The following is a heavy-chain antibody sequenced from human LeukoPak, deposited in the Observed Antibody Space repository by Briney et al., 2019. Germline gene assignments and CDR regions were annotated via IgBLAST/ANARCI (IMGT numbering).Heavy chain of an antibody. CDR1: GGSISSYY. J-gene: IGHJ6*02. V-gene: IGHV4-59*08. D-gene: IGHD1-26*01. Sequence: SETLSLTCTVSGGSISSYYWSWIRQPPGKGLEWIGYIYYSGTTNYNPSLRSRVTISVDTSKNQFSLKVSSVTAADTAVYYCARHTRGLGATINFYGMDVWGQGTTVTVSS. CDR3: ARHTRGLGATINFYGMDV. CDR2: IYYSGTT.